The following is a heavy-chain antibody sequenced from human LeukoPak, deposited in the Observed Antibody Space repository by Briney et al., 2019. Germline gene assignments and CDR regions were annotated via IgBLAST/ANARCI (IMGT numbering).Heavy chain of an antibody. Sequence: GGSLRLSCAASGCTFSTYRMNWVRQAPGKGLEWLSYISSGSNTIFYADSVKGRFTISRDNAKNSLFLQVNSLRDEDTAVYYCARGSYYAPYYFDYWGQGTLVTVSS. J-gene: IGHJ4*02. D-gene: IGHD1-26*01. V-gene: IGHV3-48*02. CDR1: GCTFSTYR. CDR3: ARGSYYAPYYFDY. CDR2: ISSGSNTI.